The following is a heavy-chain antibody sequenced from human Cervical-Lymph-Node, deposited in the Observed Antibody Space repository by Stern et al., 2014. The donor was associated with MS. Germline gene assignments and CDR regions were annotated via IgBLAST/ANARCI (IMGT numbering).Heavy chain of an antibody. J-gene: IGHJ3*01. V-gene: IGHV1-69*06. CDR2: VIPIFDTH. CDR3: VLPSTVTTAAFDV. CDR1: GGTFSTFS. D-gene: IGHD4-11*01. Sequence: KLVQSGAEVKKPGSSVKVSCKASGGTFSTFSINWGRQVPGQSLEWMEGVIPIFDTHNFATKFQGRVTLTADSSTSTVYMALDDTAVYYCVLPSTVTTAAFDVWGRGTMVTVSS.